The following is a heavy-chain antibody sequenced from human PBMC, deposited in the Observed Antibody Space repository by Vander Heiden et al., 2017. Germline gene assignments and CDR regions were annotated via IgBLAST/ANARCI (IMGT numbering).Heavy chain of an antibody. CDR2: IWYDGSNK. D-gene: IGHD2-21*02. CDR1: FTFSSYG. CDR3: ARGGDCGGDCYYRQKRSYYLPRNYYGMDV. V-gene: IGHV3-33*01. J-gene: IGHJ6*02. Sequence: FTFSSYGMHWVRQAPGKGLEWVAVIWYDGSNKYYADSVKGRFTISRDNSKNTLYLQMNSLRAEDTAVYYCARGGDCGGDCYYRQKRSYYLPRNYYGMDVWGQGTTVTVSS.